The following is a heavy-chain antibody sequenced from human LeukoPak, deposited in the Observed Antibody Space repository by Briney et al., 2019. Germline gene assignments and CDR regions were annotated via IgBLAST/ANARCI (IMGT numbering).Heavy chain of an antibody. CDR1: GGSISSYY. CDR3: ARFHRGSWDAFDI. D-gene: IGHD1-26*01. J-gene: IGHJ3*02. CDR2: LYYSGST. Sequence: SETLSLTCTVSGGSISSYYWSWIRQPPGKGLEWIGYLYYSGSTNYNPSLKSRVTISVDTSKNQFSLKLSSVTAADTAVYYCARFHRGSWDAFDIWGQGTMVTVSS. V-gene: IGHV4-59*01.